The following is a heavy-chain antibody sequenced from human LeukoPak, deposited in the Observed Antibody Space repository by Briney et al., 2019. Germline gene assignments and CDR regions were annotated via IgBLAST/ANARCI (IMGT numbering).Heavy chain of an antibody. CDR3: ASPQTSGYAFGY. V-gene: IGHV3-48*03. D-gene: IGHD5-12*01. CDR1: GFTFSSYE. CDR2: ISGSGRTI. Sequence: GGSLRLSCAASGFTFSSYEMIWVRQAPGKGLECVSYISGSGRTIYYADSVKGRFTISRDNAKNSLYLQMYSLRAGDTAAYYCASPQTSGYAFGYWGQGTLVSVSS. J-gene: IGHJ4*02.